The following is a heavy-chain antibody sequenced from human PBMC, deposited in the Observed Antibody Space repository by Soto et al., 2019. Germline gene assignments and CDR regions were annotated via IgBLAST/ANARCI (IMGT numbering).Heavy chain of an antibody. D-gene: IGHD3-10*01. J-gene: IGHJ4*02. CDR3: APHPGGGGY. V-gene: IGHV3-53*01. Sequence: EVQLVESGGGLIQPGGSLRLSCAVSGFTVSNNYTSWVRQAPGKGLEGVSVIYSGGYTAYGDSVKGRFTISRDNSKNTHILKKKARGADPPALYSGAPHPGGGGYWGQGTLVTVSS. CDR2: IYSGGYT. CDR1: GFTVSNNY.